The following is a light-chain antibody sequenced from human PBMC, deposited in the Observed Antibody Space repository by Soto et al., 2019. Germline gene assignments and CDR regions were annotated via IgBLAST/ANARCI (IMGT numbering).Light chain of an antibody. V-gene: IGKV3-15*01. CDR2: GAS. Sequence: EMVMTQSPATLSVSPGERATLSCRASQSVSSNLAWYQQKPGQAPRLLIYGASTRATGIPARFSGSGSGTEFTLTISSLQSEDFAVYYCQQYNNWPNTFGQGTKLEIK. CDR1: QSVSSN. CDR3: QQYNNWPNT. J-gene: IGKJ2*01.